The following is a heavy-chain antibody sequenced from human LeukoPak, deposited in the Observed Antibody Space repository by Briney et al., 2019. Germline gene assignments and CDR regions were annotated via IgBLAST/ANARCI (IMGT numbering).Heavy chain of an antibody. CDR1: GGSISSSSYY. V-gene: IGHV4-61*01. CDR3: ARTRNGRYFDL. D-gene: IGHD1-1*01. Sequence: SETLSLTCTVSGGSISSSSYYWSWIRQPPGKGLEWIGYIYYSGSTNYNPSLKSRVTISVDTSKNQFSLKLSSVTAADTAVYYCARTRNGRYFDLWGRGTLVTVSS. J-gene: IGHJ2*01. CDR2: IYYSGST.